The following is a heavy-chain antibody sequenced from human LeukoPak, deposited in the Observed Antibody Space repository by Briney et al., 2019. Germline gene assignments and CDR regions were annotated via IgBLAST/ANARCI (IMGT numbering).Heavy chain of an antibody. CDR3: AKGYDFRDSSGWWYFDL. CDR2: ISWNSGSI. Sequence: SLRLSCAASGFTFDDYAMHWVRQAPGKGLEWVSGISWNSGSIGYADSVKGRFTISRDNAKNSLYLQMNSLRAEDMALYYCAKGYDFRDSSGWWYFDLWGRGTLVTVSS. J-gene: IGHJ2*01. D-gene: IGHD6-19*01. CDR1: GFTFDDYA. V-gene: IGHV3-9*03.